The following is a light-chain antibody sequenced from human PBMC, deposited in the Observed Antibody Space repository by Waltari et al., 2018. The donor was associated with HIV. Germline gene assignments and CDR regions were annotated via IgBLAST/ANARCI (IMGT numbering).Light chain of an antibody. J-gene: IGLJ2*01. CDR3: TSYISGTSPV. CDR2: EVT. CDR1: ALNDHDY. Sequence: QSALTQPASVSGSPGQSIPISCALNDHDYVSWYQRHPGKAPKVIIYEVTNRPSGLSNRFSGSKSGNTATLTISGLQPEDEADYFCTSYISGTSPVFGRGTRVTVL. V-gene: IGLV2-14*01.